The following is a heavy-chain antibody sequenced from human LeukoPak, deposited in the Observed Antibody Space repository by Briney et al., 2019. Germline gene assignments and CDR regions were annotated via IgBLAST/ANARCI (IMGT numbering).Heavy chain of an antibody. V-gene: IGHV3-30-3*01. D-gene: IGHD2-21*02. J-gene: IGHJ6*02. CDR2: ISYEGSNK. Sequence: GGSLRLSCAASGFTFSSYAMHWVRQAPGKGLEWVAVISYEGSNKYYADSVKGRFTISRDNSKNTLHLQMNSLRAEDTAVYYCAREYRTAVVTLYYYYYGMDVWGQGTTVTVSS. CDR1: GFTFSSYA. CDR3: AREYRTAVVTLYYYYYGMDV.